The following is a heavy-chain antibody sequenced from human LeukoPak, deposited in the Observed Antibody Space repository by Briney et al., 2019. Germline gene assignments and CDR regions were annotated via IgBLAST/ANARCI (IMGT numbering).Heavy chain of an antibody. CDR3: ARGVFLESFDY. Sequence: PSETLSLTCTVSGGSISSGGYYWSWIRQHPGKGLEWIGYIYYSGSTYYNPSLKSQVTISVDTSKNQFSLKLSSVTAADTAVYYCARGVFLESFDYWGQGTLVTVSS. CDR1: GGSISSGGYY. V-gene: IGHV4-31*01. D-gene: IGHD3-3*01. CDR2: IYYSGST. J-gene: IGHJ4*02.